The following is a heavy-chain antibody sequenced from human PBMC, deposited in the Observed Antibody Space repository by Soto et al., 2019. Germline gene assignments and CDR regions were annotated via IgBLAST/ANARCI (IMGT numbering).Heavy chain of an antibody. CDR2: ISSSSSYI. Sequence: PSETLRLSCAASGFTFSSYSMNWVRQAPGKGLEWVSSISSSSSYIYYADSVKGRFTISRDNAKNSLYLQMNSLRAEDTAVYYCARDWLPNDAFDIWGQGTMVTVSS. J-gene: IGHJ3*02. CDR3: ARDWLPNDAFDI. D-gene: IGHD3-9*01. V-gene: IGHV3-21*01. CDR1: GFTFSSYS.